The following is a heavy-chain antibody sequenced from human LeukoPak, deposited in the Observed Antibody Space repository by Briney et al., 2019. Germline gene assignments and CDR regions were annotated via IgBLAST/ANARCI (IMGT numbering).Heavy chain of an antibody. D-gene: IGHD3-22*01. Sequence: GGSLRLSCAASGFTFSIYWMSWVRRAPGKGLEWVVNIKQDGSGRYYVDSVKGRFTLSRDNAKNSLYLQMNSLRAEDTAVYYCARDRWSYDPQGGFDCWGQGTLVTVSS. CDR2: IKQDGSGR. J-gene: IGHJ4*02. V-gene: IGHV3-7*03. CDR3: ARDRWSYDPQGGFDC. CDR1: GFTFSIYW.